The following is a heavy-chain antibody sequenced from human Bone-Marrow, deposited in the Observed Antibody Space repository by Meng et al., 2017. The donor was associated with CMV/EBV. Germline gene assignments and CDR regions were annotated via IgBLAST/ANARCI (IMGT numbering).Heavy chain of an antibody. CDR1: GFTFSSYA. V-gene: IGHV3-69-1*01. Sequence: GGSLRLSCAASGFTFSSYAMHWVRQAPGKGLQWVSYISSSSTIYYADSVKGRFTISRDNAKNSLYMQMHSLRAEDTAVYYCGRDDREGSYSYYYYGMDVWGQGTTVTVSS. D-gene: IGHD1-26*01. CDR3: GRDDREGSYSYYYYGMDV. J-gene: IGHJ6*02. CDR2: ISSSSTI.